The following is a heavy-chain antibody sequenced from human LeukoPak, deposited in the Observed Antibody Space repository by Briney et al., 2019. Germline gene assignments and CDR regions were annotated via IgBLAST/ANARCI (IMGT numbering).Heavy chain of an antibody. V-gene: IGHV6-1*01. CDR2: TYYRSKWYN. CDR3: ASGSGTYEN. D-gene: IGHD3-16*01. J-gene: IGHJ4*02. CDR1: GDSVSSNSAA. Sequence: SQTLSLTCAISGDSVSSNSAAWNWLTQSPSRGLECLGRTYYRSKWYNDYAVSVKSRITINPDTSKNQFSLHLNSVTPEDTAVYYCASGSGTYENWGQGTLVTVSS.